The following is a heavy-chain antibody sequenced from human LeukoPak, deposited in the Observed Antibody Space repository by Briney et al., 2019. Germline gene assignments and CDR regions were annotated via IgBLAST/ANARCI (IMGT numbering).Heavy chain of an antibody. Sequence: PGGSLRLSCAASGFRFSDFTMTWVRQAPGQGLEWMGWINPNSGGTNYAQKFQGRVTMTRDTSISTAYMELSRLRSDDTAVYYCAKEASDTAIDYWGQGTLVTVSS. CDR3: AKEASDTAIDY. V-gene: IGHV1-2*02. J-gene: IGHJ4*02. CDR2: INPNSGGT. D-gene: IGHD5-18*01. CDR1: GFRFSDFT.